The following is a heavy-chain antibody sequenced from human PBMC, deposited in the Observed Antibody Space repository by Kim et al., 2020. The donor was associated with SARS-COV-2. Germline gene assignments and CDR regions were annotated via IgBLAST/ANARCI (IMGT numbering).Heavy chain of an antibody. V-gene: IGHV3-30*18. CDR3: AKDGGYSSSWYPDY. CDR1: GFTFSSYG. J-gene: IGHJ4*02. CDR2: ISYDGSNK. Sequence: GGSLRLSCAASGFTFSSYGMHWVRQAPGKGLEWVAVISYDGSNKYYADSVKGRFTISRDNSKNTLYLQMNSLRAEDTAVYYCAKDGGYSSSWYPDYWGQG. D-gene: IGHD6-13*01.